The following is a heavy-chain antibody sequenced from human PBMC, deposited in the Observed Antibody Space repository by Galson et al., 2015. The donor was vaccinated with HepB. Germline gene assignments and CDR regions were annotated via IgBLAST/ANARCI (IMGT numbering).Heavy chain of an antibody. V-gene: IGHV1-69*13. CDR2: IIPIFGTA. Sequence: SVKVSCKASGGTFSTYAFSWVRQAPGQGLEWMGGIIPIFGTANIAQNFQGRVTISADESTSPGYMELSSLRSEDTAVYYCAGTSGSYFDYFDCWGQGTLVTVSS. D-gene: IGHD3-10*01. J-gene: IGHJ4*02. CDR3: AGTSGSYFDYFDC. CDR1: GGTFSTYA.